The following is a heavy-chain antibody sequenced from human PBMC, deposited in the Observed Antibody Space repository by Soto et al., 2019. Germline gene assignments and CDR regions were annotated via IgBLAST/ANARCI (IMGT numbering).Heavy chain of an antibody. CDR2: INAGNGNT. J-gene: IGHJ6*02. D-gene: IGHD3-3*01. CDR3: ARPYYDFWSGSGGYYGMDV. V-gene: IGHV1-3*01. Sequence: ASVKVSCKASGYTFTSYAMHWVRQAPGQRLDWMGWINAGNGNTKYSQKFQGRVTITRDTSASTAYMELSSLRSEDTAVYYCARPYYDFWSGSGGYYGMDVWGQGTTVTVSS. CDR1: GYTFTSYA.